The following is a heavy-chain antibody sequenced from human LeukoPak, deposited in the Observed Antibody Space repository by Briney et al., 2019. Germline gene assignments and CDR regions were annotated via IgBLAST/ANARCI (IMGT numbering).Heavy chain of an antibody. J-gene: IGHJ4*02. Sequence: GGSLRLSCVASGVTLSNYAMSWVRQAPGKGLEWVANIKQDGSEKYYVDSVKGRFTISRDNAKNSLYLQMNSLRAEDTAVYYCAREERWLHSLDYWGQGTLVTVSS. CDR2: IKQDGSEK. CDR3: AREERWLHSLDY. V-gene: IGHV3-7*03. D-gene: IGHD5-24*01. CDR1: GVTLSNYA.